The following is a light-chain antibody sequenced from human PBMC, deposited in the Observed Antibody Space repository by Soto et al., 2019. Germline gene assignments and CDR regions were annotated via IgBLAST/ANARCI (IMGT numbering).Light chain of an antibody. J-gene: IGKJ2*01. CDR2: AAS. V-gene: IGKV1-39*01. CDR3: QQSFSGRT. Sequence: DIQMTQSPSSLSASVADRVTITCRASQTIGKYLNWYQQKPGKAPKLLIYAASSLQSGVPSRFSCSGSGTDFTLTISSLQPEDFATYYCQQSFSGRTFGQGTKLEIK. CDR1: QTIGKY.